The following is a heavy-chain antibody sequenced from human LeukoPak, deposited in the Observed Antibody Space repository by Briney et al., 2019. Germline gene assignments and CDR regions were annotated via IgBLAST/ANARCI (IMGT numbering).Heavy chain of an antibody. CDR3: ARRYCSGGICYYFDS. CDR1: GDSISSSSHY. CDR2: ISYGGGA. J-gene: IGHJ4*02. V-gene: IGHV4-39*01. Sequence: SETLSLTCTVSGDSISSSSHYWGWIRQPRGKGLEWIAIISYGGGACYNPSLKRRFTISVDTSKNQFSLTLTSVTAADTAAYYCARRYCSGGICYYFDSWGQGTLVTVSS. D-gene: IGHD2-8*02.